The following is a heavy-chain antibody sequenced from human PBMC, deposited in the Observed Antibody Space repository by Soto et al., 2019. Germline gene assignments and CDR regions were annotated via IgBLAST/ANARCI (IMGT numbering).Heavy chain of an antibody. CDR2: ISPDGSTT. Sequence: EVQLVESGGDLVQPGGSLRLSCEASGFTFSSSWMYWVRQAPGKGLVSVSRISPDGSTTTYADSVKGRFTISRDNAKNTLYLQMNSLRAEDTAVYYCAGGYSGSPRWGQGTLVTVSS. V-gene: IGHV3-74*01. CDR1: GFTFSSSW. CDR3: AGGYSGSPR. J-gene: IGHJ4*02. D-gene: IGHD3-10*01.